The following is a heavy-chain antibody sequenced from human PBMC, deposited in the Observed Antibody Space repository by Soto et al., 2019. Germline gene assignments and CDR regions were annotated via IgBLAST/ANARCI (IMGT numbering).Heavy chain of an antibody. Sequence: SETLSLTCTVSGGSISSGGYYWSWIRQRPGKGLEWIGYIYYSGSTYYNPSLKSRVTISVDRFKNEFSLKLSSVTAADTAVYYCTAKSYTLNVDYWGRGTLVTVSS. CDR3: TAKSYTLNVDY. J-gene: IGHJ4*02. D-gene: IGHD3-16*01. CDR1: GGSISSGGYY. CDR2: IYYSGST. V-gene: IGHV4-31*09.